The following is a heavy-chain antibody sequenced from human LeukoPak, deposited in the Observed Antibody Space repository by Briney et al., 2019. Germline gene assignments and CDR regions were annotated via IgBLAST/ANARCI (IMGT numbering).Heavy chain of an antibody. D-gene: IGHD2-8*01. V-gene: IGHV3-21*01. J-gene: IGHJ4*02. CDR3: VRDTSGSY. CDR2: ISPSSHFI. CDR1: EFSLSSYT. Sequence: PGGSLRLSCAASEFSLSSYTMNWVRQVPGKGLEWVASISPSSHFIHYTDSLKGRFTISRDNAKNTVYLQMNSLRAEDTAVYYCVRDTSGSYWGQGTLVTVSS.